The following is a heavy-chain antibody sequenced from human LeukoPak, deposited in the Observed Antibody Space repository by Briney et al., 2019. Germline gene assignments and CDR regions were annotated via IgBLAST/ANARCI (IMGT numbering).Heavy chain of an antibody. Sequence: ASVKVSCKASGGTFSSYAISWVRQATGQGLEWMGWMNPKSGNTGYAQKFQGRVTMTRDTSITTAYMELSSLRSEDTAVYYCARGRSPPTAAESLFDPWGQGTLVTVSS. V-gene: IGHV1-8*02. CDR1: GGTFSSYA. J-gene: IGHJ5*02. D-gene: IGHD6-13*01. CDR3: ARGRSPPTAAESLFDP. CDR2: MNPKSGNT.